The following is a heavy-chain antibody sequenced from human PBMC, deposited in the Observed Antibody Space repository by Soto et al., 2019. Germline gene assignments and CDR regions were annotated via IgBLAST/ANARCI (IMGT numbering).Heavy chain of an antibody. Sequence: ASVKVSCKASGFTFTSSAVQWVRQARGQRLEWIGWIVVGSGNTNYAQKFQERVTITRDMSTSTAYMELSSLRSEDTAVYYCAADLVIVASYGMDVWGQGTTVTVSS. CDR3: AADLVIVASYGMDV. CDR1: GFTFTSSA. V-gene: IGHV1-58*01. D-gene: IGHD3-22*01. CDR2: IVVGSGNT. J-gene: IGHJ6*02.